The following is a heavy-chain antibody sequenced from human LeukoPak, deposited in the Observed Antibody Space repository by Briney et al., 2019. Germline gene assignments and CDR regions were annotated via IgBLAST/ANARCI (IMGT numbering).Heavy chain of an antibody. D-gene: IGHD5-12*01. Sequence: SETLSLTCAVYGGSFSGYYWSWIRQPPGKGLERIGEINHSGSTNYNPSLKSRVTISVDTSKNQFSLKLSSVTAADTAVYYCARGGKWLRLYNWFDPWGQGTLVTVSS. V-gene: IGHV4-34*01. J-gene: IGHJ5*02. CDR3: ARGGKWLRLYNWFDP. CDR2: INHSGST. CDR1: GGSFSGYY.